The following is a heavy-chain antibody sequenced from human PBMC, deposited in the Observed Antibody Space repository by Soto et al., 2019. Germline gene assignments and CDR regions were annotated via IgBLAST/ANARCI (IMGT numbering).Heavy chain of an antibody. J-gene: IGHJ3*02. Sequence: QVQLVQSGAEVKKPGASVKVSCKASGYTFTSYAMHWVRQAPGQRLEWMGWINAGNGNTKYSQKFQGRVTITRDTSASTAYMELSSLRSEDTAVYYCARDQGGVTMVRGDAFDIWGRGTMVTVSS. D-gene: IGHD3-10*01. CDR1: GYTFTSYA. CDR2: INAGNGNT. V-gene: IGHV1-3*01. CDR3: ARDQGGVTMVRGDAFDI.